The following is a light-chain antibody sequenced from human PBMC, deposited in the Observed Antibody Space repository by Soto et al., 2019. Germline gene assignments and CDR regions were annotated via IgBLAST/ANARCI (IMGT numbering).Light chain of an antibody. J-gene: IGLJ3*02. V-gene: IGLV2-14*01. CDR2: EVS. CDR3: NSYTSSSTWV. CDR1: SSDVGGYNY. Sequence: QSALTQPASVSASPGQSITISCAGTSSDVGGYNYVSWYQQYPGKAPKLVIYEVSNRPSGVSNRFSGSKSANTASLTISGLQAEDEADYYCNSYTSSSTWVFGVGTKVTVL.